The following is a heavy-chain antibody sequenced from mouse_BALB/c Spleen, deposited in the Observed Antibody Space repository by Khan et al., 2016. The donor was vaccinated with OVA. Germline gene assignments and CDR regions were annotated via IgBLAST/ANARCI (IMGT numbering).Heavy chain of an antibody. CDR1: GYTFTEYT. D-gene: IGHD1-2*01. CDR3: TRRDYYDYYWFFDV. CDR2: FNPNNGGT. V-gene: IGHV1-18*01. Sequence: EVQLQESGPELVKPGASVRISCKTSGYTFTEYTMHWVKQSHGKSLEWLGGFNPNNGGTSYNQKFTGKAILTVDNYSSTDYMELRSMTYEDAAVYYCTRRDYYDYYWFFDVWGAGTTVTVSS. J-gene: IGHJ1*01.